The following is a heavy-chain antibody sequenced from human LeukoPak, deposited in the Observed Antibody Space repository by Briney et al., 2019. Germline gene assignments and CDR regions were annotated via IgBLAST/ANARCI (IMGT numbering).Heavy chain of an antibody. Sequence: QTGGSLRLSCAASGFTFSGSAMHWVRQASGKGLEWVGRIRSKANSYATAYAASVKGRFTISRDDSKNTAYLQMNSLKTEDTAVYYCTSSGFHPGYWGQGTLVTVSS. V-gene: IGHV3-73*01. D-gene: IGHD3-22*01. CDR3: TSSGFHPGY. CDR1: GFTFSGSA. J-gene: IGHJ4*02. CDR2: IRSKANSYAT.